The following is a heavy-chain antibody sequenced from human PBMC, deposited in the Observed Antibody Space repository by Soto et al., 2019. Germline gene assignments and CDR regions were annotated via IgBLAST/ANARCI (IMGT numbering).Heavy chain of an antibody. CDR2: IVGSAGST. Sequence: TGGSLRLSCAASGFTFSSCAMGWVRQAPGKGLEWVSAIVGSAGSTFYADSVKGRFTISRDNSKSTLFLQMNSLRAEDTAVYYCAKYDASGHPRAPFDYWGQGTLVTVSS. J-gene: IGHJ4*02. CDR3: AKYDASGHPRAPFDY. V-gene: IGHV3-23*01. CDR1: GFTFSSCA. D-gene: IGHD3-22*01.